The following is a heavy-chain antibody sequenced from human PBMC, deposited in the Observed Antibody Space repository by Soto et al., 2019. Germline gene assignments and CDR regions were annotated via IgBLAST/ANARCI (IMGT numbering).Heavy chain of an antibody. J-gene: IGHJ5*02. CDR1: GYPFIKYG. Sequence: QLQLVQSAAEVKKPGASVRVSCKAYGYPFIKYGISWIRQAPEQGLEWMGWIKVDSGYTNYAQKFQGRVTMTADTSSDTAFMELRSLRRDDTAVYFCATSSDTGFDPWGHGTLVSVSS. V-gene: IGHV1-18*04. CDR2: IKVDSGYT. D-gene: IGHD3-9*01. CDR3: ATSSDTGFDP.